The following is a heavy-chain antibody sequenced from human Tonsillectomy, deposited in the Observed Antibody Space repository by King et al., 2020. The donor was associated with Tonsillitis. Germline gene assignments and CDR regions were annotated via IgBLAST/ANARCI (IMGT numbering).Heavy chain of an antibody. CDR2: ISYDGRNK. CDR3: AREGAGQGHYYGMDV. Sequence: VQLVESGGGVVQPGRSLRLSCAASGFTFRNSGIHWVRQAPGKGLEWVAVISYDGRNKFYADSVKGRFTISRDNYKNTLFLHMSSLRAEDTAVYYCAREGAGQGHYYGMDVWGQGTTVTVSS. CDR1: GFTFRNSG. V-gene: IGHV3-30*03. J-gene: IGHJ6*02.